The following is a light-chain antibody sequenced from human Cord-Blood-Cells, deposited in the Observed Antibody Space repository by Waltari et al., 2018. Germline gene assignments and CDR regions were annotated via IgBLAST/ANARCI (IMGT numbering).Light chain of an antibody. V-gene: IGKV1-39*01. J-gene: IGKJ3*01. CDR2: AAS. CDR1: QSISSH. Sequence: DIQLTQSPSSLSASVGDRVTITCRASQSISSHLNWYQQKPGKAPKRLIYAASSLQSGVPSRFSGSGSGTDFTLTISSLQPEDFATYYCQQSYSTPGTFGPGTKVDIK. CDR3: QQSYSTPGT.